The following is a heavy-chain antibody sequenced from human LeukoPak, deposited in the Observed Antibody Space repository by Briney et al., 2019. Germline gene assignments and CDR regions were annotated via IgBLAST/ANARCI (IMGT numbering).Heavy chain of an antibody. V-gene: IGHV3-23*01. CDR1: GFTFSNDD. Sequence: GGSLRLSCAASGFTFSNDDMSWVRQAPGSGLEWVSGITGSGGSTYYADSVKGRFTVSRDNSKTTLYLQMNSLRAEDTAVYYCAKGNWGERLDWYFDLWGRGTLVTVPS. D-gene: IGHD3-16*01. CDR2: ITGSGGST. J-gene: IGHJ2*01. CDR3: AKGNWGERLDWYFDL.